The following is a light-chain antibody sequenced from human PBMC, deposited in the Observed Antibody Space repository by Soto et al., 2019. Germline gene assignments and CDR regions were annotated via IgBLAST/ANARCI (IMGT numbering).Light chain of an antibody. Sequence: EIVLTQSPGSLSLSPGERATLSCRASQSVSSYLAWYQQKPGQAPRLLIYGASSRAPGFPDRFSGSGSGTDFSLTISRLEPEDDAVYYCQQYSSPPRTFGQGTKVEIK. CDR3: QQYSSPPRT. J-gene: IGKJ1*01. CDR1: QSVSSY. CDR2: GAS. V-gene: IGKV3-20*01.